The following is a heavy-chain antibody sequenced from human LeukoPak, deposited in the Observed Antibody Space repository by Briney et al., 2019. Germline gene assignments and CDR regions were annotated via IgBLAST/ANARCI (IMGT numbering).Heavy chain of an antibody. J-gene: IGHJ3*02. Sequence: GGSLRLSCAASGFTVSSNYMNWVRQAPGKGLEWVSVMYSGGSTYYADSVKGRFTISRSHSKNTLYLQMNSLRPEDTAVYFCARDRAGAVQNDYGDKDAFDIWGQGTMVTVSS. V-gene: IGHV3-53*04. CDR2: MYSGGST. D-gene: IGHD4-17*01. CDR1: GFTVSSNY. CDR3: ARDRAGAVQNDYGDKDAFDI.